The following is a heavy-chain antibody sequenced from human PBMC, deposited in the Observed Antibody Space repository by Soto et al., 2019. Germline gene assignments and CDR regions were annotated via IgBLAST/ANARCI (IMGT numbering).Heavy chain of an antibody. Sequence: QVQLVESGGGVVQPGRSLRLSCAASGFTFSSYAMHWVRQAPGKGLEWVAVISYDGSNKYYADSVKGRFTISRDNSKNTLYLQMNSLGAEDTAVYYCARDLGRYGETPHDFDYWGQGTLVTVSS. J-gene: IGHJ4*02. CDR3: ARDLGRYGETPHDFDY. D-gene: IGHD4-17*01. V-gene: IGHV3-30-3*01. CDR2: ISYDGSNK. CDR1: GFTFSSYA.